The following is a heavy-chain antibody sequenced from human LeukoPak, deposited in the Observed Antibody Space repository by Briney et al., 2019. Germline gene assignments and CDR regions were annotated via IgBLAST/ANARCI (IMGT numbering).Heavy chain of an antibody. Sequence: GASVKVSCKASGGTFSSYAISWVRQAHGPGLEWMGRSIPIFGTANYAQKFQGRVTITADESTSTAYMELSSLRSEDTAVYYCARDYIAAAGTFPPGAFDIWGQGTMVTVSS. CDR2: SIPIFGTA. V-gene: IGHV1-69*13. CDR3: ARDYIAAAGTFPPGAFDI. CDR1: GGTFSSYA. D-gene: IGHD6-13*01. J-gene: IGHJ3*02.